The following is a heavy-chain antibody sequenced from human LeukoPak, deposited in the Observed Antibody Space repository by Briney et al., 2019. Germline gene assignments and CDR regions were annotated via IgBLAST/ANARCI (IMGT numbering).Heavy chain of an antibody. CDR3: ASYIIVVPTRDY. J-gene: IGHJ4*02. D-gene: IGHD2-2*01. CDR1: GFTFSNYW. CDR2: IKQDGSEK. Sequence: PGGSLRLSYAASGFTFSNYWMSWVRQAPGKGLEWVANIKQDGSEKYYVDSVKGRFTISRDNAKTSLYLQMNSLRAEDTAVYYCASYIIVVPTRDYWGQGTLVTVSS. V-gene: IGHV3-7*01.